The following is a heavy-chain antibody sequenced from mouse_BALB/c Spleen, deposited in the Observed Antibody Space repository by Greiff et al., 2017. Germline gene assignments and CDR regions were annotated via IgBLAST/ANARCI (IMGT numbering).Heavy chain of an antibody. CDR2: INPSTGYT. Sequence: QVQLKQSGAELAKPGASVKMSCKASGYTFTSYWMHWVKQRPGQGLEWIGYINPSTGYTEYNQKFKDKATLTADKSSSTAYMQLSSLTSEDSAVYYCASGYYGFAYWGQGTLVTVSA. D-gene: IGHD1-2*01. CDR3: ASGYYGFAY. V-gene: IGHV1-7*01. CDR1: GYTFTSYW. J-gene: IGHJ3*01.